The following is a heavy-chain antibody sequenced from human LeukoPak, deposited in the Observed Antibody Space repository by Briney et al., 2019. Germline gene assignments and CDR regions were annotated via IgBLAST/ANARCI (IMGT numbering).Heavy chain of an antibody. CDR1: GYTFTMYY. V-gene: IGHV1-46*01. CDR3: ARAQAGGLSESLGGLFASYHTYYYMDV. Sequence: ASVKVSCKASGYTFTMYYIHWVRQAPGQGLEWMGMINPNDGATTYTQRFQGRVTMTRDMSTTTVYMDLRSLRSEDTAVYFCARAQAGGLSESLGGLFASYHTYYYMDVWGRGTTVTVSS. CDR2: INPNDGAT. J-gene: IGHJ6*03. D-gene: IGHD3-16*01.